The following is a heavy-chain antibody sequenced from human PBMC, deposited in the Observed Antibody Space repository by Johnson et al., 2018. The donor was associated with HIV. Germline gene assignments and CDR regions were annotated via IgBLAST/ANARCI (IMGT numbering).Heavy chain of an antibody. V-gene: IGHV3-7*01. Sequence: VLLVESGGGLVQPGGSLRLSCAASGFTFSSYWMSWVRQAPGKGLEWVANIKQDGSEKYYVDSVRGRFSISRDNTKHSLYLQMNSLRAEDTALYYCARDRGYWDAFDIWGQGTMVTVSS. CDR3: ARDRGYWDAFDI. J-gene: IGHJ3*02. CDR1: GFTFSSYW. D-gene: IGHD3-22*01. CDR2: IKQDGSEK.